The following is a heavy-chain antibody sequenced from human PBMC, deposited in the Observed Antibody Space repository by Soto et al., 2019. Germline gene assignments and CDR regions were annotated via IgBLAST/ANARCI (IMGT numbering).Heavy chain of an antibody. Sequence: XETLSLTCTVSGGSINDYYWSWIRQPPGKGLEWIGHIYYSGSTYYNPSLKSRVTISLDTSESLFSLRLSSVTAADTAVYYCARGYCTNGVCSQRAFDIWGQGTMVTVSS. CDR1: GGSINDYY. D-gene: IGHD2-8*01. CDR2: IYYSGST. V-gene: IGHV4-59*12. CDR3: ARGYCTNGVCSQRAFDI. J-gene: IGHJ3*02.